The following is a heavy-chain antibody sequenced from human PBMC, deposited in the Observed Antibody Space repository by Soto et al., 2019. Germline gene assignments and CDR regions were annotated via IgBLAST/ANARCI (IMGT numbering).Heavy chain of an antibody. CDR2: IYHSGST. Sequence: TLSLTCTVSGGSISSGDYYWSWIRQPPGKGLEWIGYIYHSGSTYYNPSLKSRVTISVYTSKNQFSLKLSSVTAADTAVYYCARERPDGARLDPWGQGTLVTVSS. CDR1: GGSISSGDYY. J-gene: IGHJ5*02. V-gene: IGHV4-30-4*01. D-gene: IGHD6-6*01. CDR3: ARERPDGARLDP.